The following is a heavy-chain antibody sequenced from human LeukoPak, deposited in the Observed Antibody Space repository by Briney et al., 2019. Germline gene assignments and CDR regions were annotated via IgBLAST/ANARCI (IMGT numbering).Heavy chain of an antibody. CDR2: INPNSGGT. CDR3: ARDGYCSSTSCYPPVGWFDP. V-gene: IGHV1-2*02. D-gene: IGHD2-2*03. J-gene: IGHJ5*02. CDR1: GYTFTGYY. Sequence: ASVKVSCKASGYTFTGYYMHWVRQAPGQGLEWMGWINPNSGGTNYAQKFQGRVTMTRDTSISTAYMELSRLRSDDTAVYYCARDGYCSSTSCYPPVGWFDPWGQGTLVTVSS.